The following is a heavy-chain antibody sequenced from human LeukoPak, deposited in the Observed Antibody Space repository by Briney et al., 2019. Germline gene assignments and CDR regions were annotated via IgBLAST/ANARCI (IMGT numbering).Heavy chain of an antibody. CDR1: GGSTGSAGYY. V-gene: IGHV4-31*03. Sequence: PSETLSLTCTVSGGSTGSAGYYWSWIRQHPGNGLEWIAYINYSGNTYHNPPLNSRVTTSVDPSRHQFSLKLTSVTAADTAIYYCASMSGYYSKFDYWGQGTLVTVSS. D-gene: IGHD3-22*01. CDR2: INYSGNT. CDR3: ASMSGYYSKFDY. J-gene: IGHJ4*02.